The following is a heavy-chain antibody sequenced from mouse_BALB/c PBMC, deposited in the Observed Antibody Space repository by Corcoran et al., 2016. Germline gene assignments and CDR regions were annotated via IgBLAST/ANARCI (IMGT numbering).Heavy chain of an antibody. J-gene: IGHJ2*01. CDR3: ARGFWYYFYC. CDR1: GYTFTSYV. Sequence: EVQLQQSGPELVKPGASVKMSCKASGYTFTSYVMHWVKQKPGQGLEWIGYINPYNDGTKYTEKFKGKATLTSDKSSSTACMELSSLTSEDSAVYYCARGFWYYFYCGGQGTTLTASS. V-gene: IGHV1S136*01. CDR2: INPYNDGT.